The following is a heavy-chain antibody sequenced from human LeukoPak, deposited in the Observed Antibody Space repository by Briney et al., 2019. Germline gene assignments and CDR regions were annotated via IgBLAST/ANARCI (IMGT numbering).Heavy chain of an antibody. D-gene: IGHD3-22*01. Sequence: ASVKVSCKASGYTFTRYDINWVRQATGQGLEWMGWMNPNSGNTGYAQKLQGRVTITRKTSMSTANMELSSLRSEGTAVYYGSRGPRYYDSSGYYYGYWFDYWGQGTLVTVSS. CDR3: SRGPRYYDSSGYYYGYWFDY. V-gene: IGHV1-8*03. CDR1: GYTFTRYD. CDR2: MNPNSGNT. J-gene: IGHJ4*02.